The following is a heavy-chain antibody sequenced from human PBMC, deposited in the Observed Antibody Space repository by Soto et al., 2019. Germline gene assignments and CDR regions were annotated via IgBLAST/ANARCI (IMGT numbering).Heavy chain of an antibody. CDR2: IYWDDDK. D-gene: IGHD3-16*01. V-gene: IGHV2-5*02. CDR3: AHIPNYYQYDWFDP. Sequence: QITLKESGPTLVKPTQTLTLTCTFSGFSLTTRGVGVGWIRQPPGKALECLGLIYWDDDKRYSPSLQSRLSITKDTSKTQVVLTMTNVDPVDTATYYCAHIPNYYQYDWFDPWGQGTLVSVSS. CDR1: GFSLTTRGVG. J-gene: IGHJ5*02.